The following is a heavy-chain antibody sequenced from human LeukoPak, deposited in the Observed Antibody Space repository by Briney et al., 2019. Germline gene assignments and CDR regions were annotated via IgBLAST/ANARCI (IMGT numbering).Heavy chain of an antibody. V-gene: IGHV4-39*02. CDR2: IYYSGST. Sequence: PSETLYLTCTVSGGSISSSSYYWGWIRQPPGKGLEWIGSIYYSGSTYYNPSLKSRVTISVDTSKNQFSLKLSSVTAADTAVYYCAKEWELRLWGQGTLVTVSS. D-gene: IGHD1-26*01. CDR3: AKEWELRL. J-gene: IGHJ4*02. CDR1: GGSISSSSYY.